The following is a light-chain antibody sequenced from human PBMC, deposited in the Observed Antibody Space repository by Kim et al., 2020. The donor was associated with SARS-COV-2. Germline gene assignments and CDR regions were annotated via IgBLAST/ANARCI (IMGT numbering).Light chain of an antibody. CDR3: LQYNSYPYT. CDR1: QGIGND. CDR2: AAS. V-gene: IGKV1-17*01. Sequence: SASVGDRVTITCRASQGIGNDVAWYQQKPGSAPKRLIYAASTLPPLVPSRFGGGGYGTEFTLTINTLQAEDSATYYCLQYNSYPYTFGPGTKLEI. J-gene: IGKJ2*01.